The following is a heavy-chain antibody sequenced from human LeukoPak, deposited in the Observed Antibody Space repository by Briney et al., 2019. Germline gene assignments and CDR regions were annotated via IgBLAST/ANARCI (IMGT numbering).Heavy chain of an antibody. J-gene: IGHJ4*02. V-gene: IGHV3-21*01. D-gene: IGHD2-2*01. CDR2: ISSSSSYI. CDR3: ARGYCSSTSCKPYYFDY. CDR1: GFTFSSYS. Sequence: PGGSLRLSCAASGFTFSSYSMNWVRQAPGKGLEWVSSISSSSSYIYYADSLKGRFTISRDNAKNPLYLQMNSLRAEDTAVYYCARGYCSSTSCKPYYFDYWGQGTLVTVSS.